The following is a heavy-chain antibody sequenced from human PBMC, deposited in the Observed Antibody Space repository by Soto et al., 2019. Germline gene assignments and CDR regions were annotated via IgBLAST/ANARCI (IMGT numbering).Heavy chain of an antibody. D-gene: IGHD3-3*01. J-gene: IGHJ3*02. V-gene: IGHV3-53*04. CDR3: ARDSVFTGLRFSGFDI. CDR1: GFTVSSNY. CDR2: IYSGGST. Sequence: PGGSLRLSCAASGFTVSSNYMSWVRQAPGKGLEWVSVIYSGGSTYYADSVKGRFTISRHNSKNTLYLQMNSLRAEDTAVYYCARDSVFTGLRFSGFDIWGQGTMVPVSS.